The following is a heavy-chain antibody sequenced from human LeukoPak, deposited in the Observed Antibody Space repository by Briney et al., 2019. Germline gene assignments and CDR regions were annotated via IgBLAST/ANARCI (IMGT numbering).Heavy chain of an antibody. CDR3: ANHPITMVRGVAYYYGMGV. CDR1: GFTFSSYA. J-gene: IGHJ6*02. CDR2: ISGSGGST. Sequence: GGSLRLSCAASGFTFSSYAMSWVRQAPGKGLEWVSAISGSGGSTYYADSVKGRFTISRDNSKNTLYLQMNSLRAEDTAVYYCANHPITMVRGVAYYYGMGVWGQGTTVTVSS. V-gene: IGHV3-23*01. D-gene: IGHD3-10*01.